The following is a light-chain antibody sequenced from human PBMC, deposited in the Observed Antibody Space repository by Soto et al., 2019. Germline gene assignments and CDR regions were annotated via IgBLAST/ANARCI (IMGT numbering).Light chain of an antibody. J-gene: IGKJ1*01. V-gene: IGKV3-15*01. CDR1: QDISST. Sequence: EIVMTQSPTTLSVSPGERGTLSCRASQDISSTLAWYQQKPGQTPRLLIHGASTRATGIPARFSGSGSGTRFTLTIASLQSEDFAVYYCQQYDNWPRTFGQGTKVDIK. CDR2: GAS. CDR3: QQYDNWPRT.